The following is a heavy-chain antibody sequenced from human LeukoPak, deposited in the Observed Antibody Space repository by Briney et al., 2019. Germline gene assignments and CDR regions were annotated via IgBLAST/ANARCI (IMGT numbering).Heavy chain of an antibody. J-gene: IGHJ4*02. CDR1: GGSISSYY. Sequence: SETPSLTCTVSGGSISSYYWSWIRQPPGKGLEWIGYIYYSGSTNYNPSLKSRVTISVDTSKNQSSLKLSSVTAADTAVYYCARARYGYYDSSGYCDYWGQGTLVTVSS. V-gene: IGHV4-59*01. D-gene: IGHD3-22*01. CDR2: IYYSGST. CDR3: ARARYGYYDSSGYCDY.